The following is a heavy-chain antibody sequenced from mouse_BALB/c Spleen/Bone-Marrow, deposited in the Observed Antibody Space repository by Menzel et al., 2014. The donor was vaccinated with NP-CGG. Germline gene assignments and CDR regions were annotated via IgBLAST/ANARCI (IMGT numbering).Heavy chain of an antibody. CDR3: AREDYYGSSYGDY. Sequence: VQLQESGAELMKPGASVKISCKATVYTFSSYWIEWVKQRPGHGLEWIGEILPGSGSTNYNEKFKGKATFTADTSSNTAYMQLSSLTSEDSAVYYCAREDYYGSSYGDYWGQGTTLTVSS. J-gene: IGHJ2*01. D-gene: IGHD1-1*01. V-gene: IGHV1-9*01. CDR2: ILPGSGST. CDR1: VYTFSSYW.